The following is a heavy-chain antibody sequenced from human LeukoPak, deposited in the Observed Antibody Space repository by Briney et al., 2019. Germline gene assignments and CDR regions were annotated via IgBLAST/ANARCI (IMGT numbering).Heavy chain of an antibody. CDR2: INQISSHI. CDR3: ARDATQYLRYGYFDY. V-gene: IGHV3-21*01. CDR1: GFTFSSSA. J-gene: IGHJ4*02. Sequence: GGSLRLSCAASGFTFSSSAMNWVRQVPGKGLEWVSSINQISSHIYYAESVRGRFSISRDNAKNSVYLQMNSLRAEDTAIYYCARDATQYLRYGYFDYWGPGILVTVSS. D-gene: IGHD3-9*01.